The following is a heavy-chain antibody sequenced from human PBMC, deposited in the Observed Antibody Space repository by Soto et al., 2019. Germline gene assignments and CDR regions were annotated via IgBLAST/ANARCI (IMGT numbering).Heavy chain of an antibody. V-gene: IGHV3-53*01. CDR1: GFIVSSNY. J-gene: IGHJ1*01. CDR3: ARHYYDSSGYYLKYFQH. CDR2: IYSGGST. D-gene: IGHD3-22*01. Sequence: GGSLRLSCAASGFIVSSNYMSWVRQAPGKGLEWVSVIYSGGSTYYADSVKGRFTISRDNAKNTLYLQMNSLRAEDTAVYYCARHYYDSSGYYLKYFQHWGQGTLVTVSS.